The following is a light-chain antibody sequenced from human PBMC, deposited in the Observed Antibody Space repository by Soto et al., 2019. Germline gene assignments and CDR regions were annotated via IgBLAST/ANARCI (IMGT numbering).Light chain of an antibody. CDR2: RNN. J-gene: IGLJ1*01. Sequence: QSVLTPPPSASGTPGQRVTISCSGSSSNIGSNYVYSYQQLPRTAPKLLIYRNNQRPSGVPDRNSGSKSGTSASLAISGLRSEDEADYYCAAWDDSLSGRDYVFGAGTKITVL. CDR3: AAWDDSLSGRDYV. CDR1: SSNIGSNY. V-gene: IGLV1-47*01.